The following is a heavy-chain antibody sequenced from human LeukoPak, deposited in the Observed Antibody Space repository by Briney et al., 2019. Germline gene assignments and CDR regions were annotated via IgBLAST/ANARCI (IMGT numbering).Heavy chain of an antibody. CDR3: ARGDFYCGGDCYYFDY. CDR1: GGSIISHY. V-gene: IGHV4-59*11. CDR2: IYYSGST. J-gene: IGHJ4*02. Sequence: SETLSLTCTVSGGSIISHYWSWIRQPPGKGLEWIGYIYYSGSTNYNPSLKSRVTISVDTSKNQFSLKLSSVTAADTAVYYCARGDFYCGGDCYYFDYWGQGTLVTVSS. D-gene: IGHD2-21*02.